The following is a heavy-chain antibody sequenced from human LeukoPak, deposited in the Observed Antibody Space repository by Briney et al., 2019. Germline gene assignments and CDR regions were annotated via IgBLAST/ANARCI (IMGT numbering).Heavy chain of an antibody. CDR3: ASAEQATLLDY. D-gene: IGHD1-26*01. CDR1: GYSFTCYW. Sequence: GESLKISCKGSGYSFTCYWIGWVRQMPGKGLEWMGIIYPGDSDTRYSPSFQGQVTISADKSISTAYLQWSSLKASDTAMCYCASAEQATLLDYWGQGTLVTVSS. V-gene: IGHV5-51*01. CDR2: IYPGDSDT. J-gene: IGHJ4*02.